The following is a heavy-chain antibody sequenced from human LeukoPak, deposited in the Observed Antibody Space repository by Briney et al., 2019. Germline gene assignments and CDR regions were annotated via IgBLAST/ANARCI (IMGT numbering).Heavy chain of an antibody. CDR2: INPNSGGT. V-gene: IGHV1-2*02. CDR1: GYTFTGYY. D-gene: IGHD2-2*01. J-gene: IGHJ4*02. CDR3: ARDVGPTSSVCLD. Sequence: GASVKVSCKASGYTFTGYYMHWVRQAPGQGLEWMGWINPNSGGTNYAQKFQGRVTMTRDTSISTAYMELSRLRSDDTTVYYCARDVGPTSSVCLDWGQGTLVTVSS.